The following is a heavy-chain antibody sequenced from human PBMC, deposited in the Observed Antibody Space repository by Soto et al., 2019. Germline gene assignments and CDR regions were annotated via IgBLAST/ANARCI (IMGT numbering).Heavy chain of an antibody. CDR1: GGSISSYY. Sequence: PSETLSLTCTVSGGSISSYYWSWIRQPPGKGLEWIGEINHSGSSNYSPSLKSRVIISVDTSKSQFSLKLSSVTAADTAVYYCARVDNWGTIDYWGQGTLVTVSS. CDR3: ARVDNWGTIDY. V-gene: IGHV4-34*01. CDR2: INHSGSS. D-gene: IGHD7-27*01. J-gene: IGHJ4*02.